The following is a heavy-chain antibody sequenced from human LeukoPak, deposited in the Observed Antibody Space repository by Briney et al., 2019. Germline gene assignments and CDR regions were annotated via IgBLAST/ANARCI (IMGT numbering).Heavy chain of an antibody. J-gene: IGHJ3*02. CDR3: ATKGYDSSGYYYRAFDI. CDR2: IRYDGSNK. Sequence: GGSLRLSCAASGFTFSSYGMHWVRQAPGKGLEWVAFIRYDGSNKYYADSVKGRFTISRDNAKNSLYLQMNSLRAEDTAVYYCATKGYDSSGYYYRAFDIWGQGTMVTVSS. D-gene: IGHD3-22*01. CDR1: GFTFSSYG. V-gene: IGHV3-30*02.